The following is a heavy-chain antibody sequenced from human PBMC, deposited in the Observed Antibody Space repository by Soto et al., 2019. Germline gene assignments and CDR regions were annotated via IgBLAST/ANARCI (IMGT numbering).Heavy chain of an antibody. CDR1: GYSFTSYG. V-gene: IGHV1-18*01. Sequence: ASVKVSCKASGYSFTSYGISWVRQAPGQGLEWMGWISAYNGNTNYAQKLQGRVTMTTDTSTSTAYMELRSLRSDDTAVYYCARSSGYSSSWALSFDYWGQGTLVTVSS. CDR2: ISAYNGNT. J-gene: IGHJ4*02. D-gene: IGHD6-13*01. CDR3: ARSSGYSSSWALSFDY.